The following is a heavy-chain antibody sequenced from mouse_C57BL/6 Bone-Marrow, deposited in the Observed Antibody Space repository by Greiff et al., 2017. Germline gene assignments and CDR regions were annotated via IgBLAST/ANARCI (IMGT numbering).Heavy chain of an antibody. V-gene: IGHV1-19*01. D-gene: IGHD1-1*01. CDR1: GYTFTDYY. J-gene: IGHJ4*01. CDR3: AKGKGYYGSSYVYYAMDY. CDR2: INPYNGGT. Sequence: VQLQQSGPVLVKPGASVKMSCKASGYTFTDYYMNWVKQSHGKSLEWIGGINPYNGGTSYNQKFKGKATFTVDKSSSTAYMEHNSLKSEDSAVYYCAKGKGYYGSSYVYYAMDYWGQGTSVTVSS.